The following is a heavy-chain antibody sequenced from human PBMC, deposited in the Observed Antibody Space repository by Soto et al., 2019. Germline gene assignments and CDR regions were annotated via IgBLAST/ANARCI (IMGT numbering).Heavy chain of an antibody. CDR2: ISYDGSNK. Sequence: GGSLRLSCAASGFTFSGYAMHWVRQSPGKGLEWVAVISYDGSNKYYEDSVKGRFTISRDNSKNTLYLQMNSLRVEDTAVYYCAKDLREPLFPQGVPIAYWGQGTLVTVSS. CDR3: AKDLREPLFPQGVPIAY. CDR1: GFTFSGYA. D-gene: IGHD2-21*01. V-gene: IGHV3-30*18. J-gene: IGHJ4*02.